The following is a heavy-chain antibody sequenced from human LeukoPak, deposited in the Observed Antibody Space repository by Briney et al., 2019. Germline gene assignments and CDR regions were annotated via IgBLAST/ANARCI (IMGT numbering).Heavy chain of an antibody. CDR2: IIPIIGTA. CDR1: GGTFSSYA. CDR3: ARGTTVVTSNYYYMDV. J-gene: IGHJ6*03. Sequence: SVKVSCKASGGTFSSYAMSWVRQAPGQGLEWMGGIIPIIGTANYAQKFQGRVTITADESTSTAYMELSSLRSEDTAVYYCARGTTVVTSNYYYMDVWGKGTTVTVSS. V-gene: IGHV1-69*13. D-gene: IGHD4-23*01.